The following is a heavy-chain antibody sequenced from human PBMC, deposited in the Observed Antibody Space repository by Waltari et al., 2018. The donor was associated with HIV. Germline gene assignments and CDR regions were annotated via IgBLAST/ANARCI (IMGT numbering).Heavy chain of an antibody. V-gene: IGHV4-34*01. CDR1: GGSFSGYY. D-gene: IGHD3-22*01. Sequence: QVQLQQWGAGLLKPSETLSLTCAVYGGSFSGYYWSWIRQPPGKGLEWIGEINHSGSTNYNPSLKSRVTISVDTSKNQFSLKLSSVTAADTAVYYCARAPVYYWIVVPVAAFDIWGQGTMVTVSS. CDR2: INHSGST. CDR3: ARAPVYYWIVVPVAAFDI. J-gene: IGHJ3*02.